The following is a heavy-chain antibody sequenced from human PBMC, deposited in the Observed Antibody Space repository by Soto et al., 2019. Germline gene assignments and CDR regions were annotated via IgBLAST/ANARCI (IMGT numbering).Heavy chain of an antibody. V-gene: IGHV4-39*01. CDR3: ARSLTQDTAISGPRFDY. J-gene: IGHJ4*02. CDR2: IYYSGST. D-gene: IGHD5-18*01. CDR1: GGSISSSSYY. Sequence: QLQLQESGPGLVKPSETLSLTCTVSGGSISSSSYYWGWIRQPPGKGLEWIGSIYYSGSTYYNPSLKSRVTISVDTSKNQFSLKLSSVTAADTAVYYCARSLTQDTAISGPRFDYWGQGTLVTVSS.